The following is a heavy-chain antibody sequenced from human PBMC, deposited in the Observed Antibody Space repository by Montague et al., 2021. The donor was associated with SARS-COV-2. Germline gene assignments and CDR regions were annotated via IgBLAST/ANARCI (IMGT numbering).Heavy chain of an antibody. V-gene: IGHV1-24*01. J-gene: IGHJ3*01. Sequence: SVKVSCKASGYTLSEVPIHWVRQAPGEGLEWMGCFDPEHGETLYTQKFQGRVTMTEDPSTETAYLELSNLISDDTATYCCATESILGVVIYAFAFWGQGTLVTVSS. CDR1: GYTLSEVP. CDR3: ATESILGVVIYAFAF. CDR2: FDPEHGET. D-gene: IGHD3-3*02.